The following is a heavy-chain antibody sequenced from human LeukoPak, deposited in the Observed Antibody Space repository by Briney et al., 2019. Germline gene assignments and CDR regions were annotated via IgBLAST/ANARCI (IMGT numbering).Heavy chain of an antibody. D-gene: IGHD4-11*01. J-gene: IGHJ4*02. CDR1: GFTFSSYS. CDR3: AAMTSVTTGDY. V-gene: IGHV3-21*01. Sequence: PGGSLRLSCAASGFTFSSYSMNWVRQAPGKGLEWVSSIYYADSVKGRFTISRDNAKNSLYLQMNSLRAEDTAVYYCAAMTSVTTGDYWGQGTLVTVSS. CDR2: I.